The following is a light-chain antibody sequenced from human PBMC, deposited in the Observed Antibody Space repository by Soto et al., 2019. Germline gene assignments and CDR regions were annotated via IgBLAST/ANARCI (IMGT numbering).Light chain of an antibody. CDR1: SSDVGGYHY. CDR3: SSYTSSSTRV. CDR2: DVS. V-gene: IGLV2-14*01. J-gene: IGLJ1*01. Sequence: QSALTQPASVSGSPGQSITISCTGTSSDVGGYHYVSWYQQHPGKAPKLMIYDVSNRPSGVSNRFSGSKSANTASLTISALQADDEADYYCSSYTSSSTRVFGTGTKVTVL.